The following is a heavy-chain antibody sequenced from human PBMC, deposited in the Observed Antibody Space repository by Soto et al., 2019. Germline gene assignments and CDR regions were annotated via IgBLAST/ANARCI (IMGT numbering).Heavy chain of an antibody. D-gene: IGHD2-2*01. CDR1: VDSVSSDSVA. J-gene: IGHJ3*02. CDR3: ARGDILVVPAAANAFDI. CDR2: TSYGYKWYN. Sequence: LQTLSLTPAISVDSVSSDSVAWNWNRQSASRCLEWLERTSYGYKWYNDYTVSVKSRITINPNTSKNQSSPQLNFVTPEDTAVYYCARGDILVVPAAANAFDIWGQGTMVTVSS. V-gene: IGHV6-1*01.